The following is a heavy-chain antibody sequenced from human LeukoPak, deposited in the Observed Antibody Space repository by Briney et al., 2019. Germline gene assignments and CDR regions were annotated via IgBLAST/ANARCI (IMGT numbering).Heavy chain of an antibody. Sequence: PSEALALHFTFPGCSLSSGDYFWNWNRPPPGKGLEWIGYIYYRGSTYYNPSLKSRVTISVDTSKNQFSLKLSSVTAADTAVYYCARDLLNEGNHLDYWGQGTLVTVSS. J-gene: IGHJ4*02. CDR3: ARDLLNEGNHLDY. CDR1: GCSLSSGDYF. D-gene: IGHD4-23*01. CDR2: IYYRGST. V-gene: IGHV4-30-4*02.